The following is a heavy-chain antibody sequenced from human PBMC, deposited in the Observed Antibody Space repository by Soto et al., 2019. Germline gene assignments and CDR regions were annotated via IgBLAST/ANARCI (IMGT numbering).Heavy chain of an antibody. J-gene: IGHJ4*02. CDR1: GYTFITYA. CDR3: ARGGGTLDY. V-gene: IGHV1-46*01. CDR2: ISPRDGSA. Sequence: ASVKVSCKASGYTFITYAMYWVRQAPGQGLEWMGIISPRDGSATYAQKFQGRVTMTRDTSTGTVYMELSSLRPDDTAVYYCARGGGTLDYWGQGTPVTVSS.